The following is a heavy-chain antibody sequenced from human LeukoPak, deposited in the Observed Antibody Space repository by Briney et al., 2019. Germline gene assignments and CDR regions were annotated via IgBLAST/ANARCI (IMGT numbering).Heavy chain of an antibody. J-gene: IGHJ4*02. CDR3: AREYYDSSGYYRFDY. CDR1: GYTFTSYA. Sequence: GASVTVSCKASGYTFTSYAMHWVRQAPGQRLGWMGWINAGNGNTKYSQKFQGRVTITRDTSASTAYMELSSLRSEDTAVYYCAREYYDSSGYYRFDYWGQGTLVTVSS. CDR2: INAGNGNT. D-gene: IGHD3-22*01. V-gene: IGHV1-3*01.